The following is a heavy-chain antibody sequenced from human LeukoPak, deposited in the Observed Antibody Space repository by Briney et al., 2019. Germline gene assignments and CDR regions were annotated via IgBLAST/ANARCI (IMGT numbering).Heavy chain of an antibody. Sequence: ASVKVSCKASGYTFTRYYMHWVRQAPGQGLEWMGWINPNSGGTNYAQKFQGRVTMTRDTSISTAYMELSRLRSDDTAVYYCARDRHYYDSSGYLDYWGQGTLVTVSS. CDR2: INPNSGGT. V-gene: IGHV1-2*02. CDR1: GYTFTRYY. J-gene: IGHJ4*02. D-gene: IGHD3-22*01. CDR3: ARDRHYYDSSGYLDY.